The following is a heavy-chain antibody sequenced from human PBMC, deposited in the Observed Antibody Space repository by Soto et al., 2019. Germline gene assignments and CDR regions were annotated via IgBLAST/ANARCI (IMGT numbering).Heavy chain of an antibody. Sequence: SXTLSLTCTVSGGSISSYYWSWIRQPPVKGLEWIGYIYYSGSTNYNPSLKSRVNISVDKSKNQFSLKLSSVFSADTAVYYCARHDGGDHLDYWGQGTLVTVSS. D-gene: IGHD4-17*01. J-gene: IGHJ4*02. CDR3: ARHDGGDHLDY. CDR2: IYYSGST. CDR1: GGSISSYY. V-gene: IGHV4-59*08.